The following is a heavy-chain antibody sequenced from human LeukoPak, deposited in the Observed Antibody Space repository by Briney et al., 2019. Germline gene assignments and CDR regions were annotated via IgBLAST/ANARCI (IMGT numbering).Heavy chain of an antibody. D-gene: IGHD1-26*01. V-gene: IGHV4-4*09. CDR2: IYTSGST. CDR3: ARHVYSPWETSYYFDY. CDR1: GGSISSYY. Sequence: PSETLSLTCTVSGGSISSYYWSWIRQPPGKGLEWIGYIYTSGSTNYNPSLKSRVTISVDTSKNQFSLKLSSVAAADTAVYYCARHVYSPWETSYYFDYWGQGTLVTVSS. J-gene: IGHJ4*02.